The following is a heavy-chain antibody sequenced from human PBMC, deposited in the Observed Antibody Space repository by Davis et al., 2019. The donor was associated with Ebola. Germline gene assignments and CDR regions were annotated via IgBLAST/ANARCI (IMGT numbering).Heavy chain of an antibody. CDR1: GYTFTSYG. CDR3: ARSYDLRSYYYYGMDV. CDR2: ISAYNGNT. Sequence: ASVKVSCKASGYTFTSYGISWVRQAPGQGLEWMGWISAYNGNTNYAQKLQGRVTMTTDTSTSTAYMELRSLRSEDTAVYYCARSYDLRSYYYYGMDVWGQGTTVTVSS. D-gene: IGHD5-12*01. V-gene: IGHV1-18*01. J-gene: IGHJ6*02.